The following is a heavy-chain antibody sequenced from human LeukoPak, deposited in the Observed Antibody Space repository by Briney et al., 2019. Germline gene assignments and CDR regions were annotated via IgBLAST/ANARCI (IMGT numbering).Heavy chain of an antibody. CDR1: GFTLSNSW. J-gene: IGHJ4*02. CDR3: ARMVRLDY. CDR2: IKQDGSEK. V-gene: IGHV3-7*02. D-gene: IGHD3-10*01. Sequence: PGGSLRLSCAASGFTLSNSWMSWVRQAPGKGLGWVANIKQDGSEKYYVDSVKGRFSISRYNAKSSLYLQMNSLRAEDTAVYYCARMVRLDYWGQGTLVTVSS.